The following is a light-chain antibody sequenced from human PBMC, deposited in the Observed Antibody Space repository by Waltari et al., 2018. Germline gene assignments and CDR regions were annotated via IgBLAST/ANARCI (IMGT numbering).Light chain of an antibody. J-gene: IGLJ1*01. CDR3: ATWDDSLGGAI. CDR2: RND. Sequence: QSVLIQPPSVSGTPGQRVTISGSGSSSNIGSNYVYWYEHLPGTAPKLLIYRNDQRPSGVPDRFSGSKSGTSASLAISGLRSEDEADFYCATWDDSLGGAIFGPGTKVTVL. CDR1: SSNIGSNY. V-gene: IGLV1-47*01.